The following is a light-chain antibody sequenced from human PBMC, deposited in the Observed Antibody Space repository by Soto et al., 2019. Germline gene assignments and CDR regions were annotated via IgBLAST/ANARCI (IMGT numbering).Light chain of an antibody. CDR2: AAA. Sequence: DIPMTQSPSSVSASVGDRVTITCRASQGISNWLAWYQQKPGKAPKLLIYAAASVQTGVPSRFSGSGPRTDFTLTIGSLQPEDFAKYHFQQGNSFPGTFGQGTRLEIK. CDR3: QQGNSFPGT. V-gene: IGKV1-12*01. J-gene: IGKJ5*01. CDR1: QGISNW.